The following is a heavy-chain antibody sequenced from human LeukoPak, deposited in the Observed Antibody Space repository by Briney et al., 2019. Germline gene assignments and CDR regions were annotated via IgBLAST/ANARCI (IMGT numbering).Heavy chain of an antibody. CDR2: ISGSGGGT. D-gene: IGHD3-22*01. V-gene: IGHV3-23*01. CDR3: AKRGVVIRVILVGFHKEAYYFDS. Sequence: GGSLRLSCAVSGITLSNYGMSWVRQAPGKGLEWVAGISGSGGGTNYEDSVKGRFTISRDNSKNTLYLQMNSLRAEDTAVYFCAKRGVVIRVILVGFHKEAYYFDSWGQGALVTVSS. CDR1: GITLSNYG. J-gene: IGHJ4*02.